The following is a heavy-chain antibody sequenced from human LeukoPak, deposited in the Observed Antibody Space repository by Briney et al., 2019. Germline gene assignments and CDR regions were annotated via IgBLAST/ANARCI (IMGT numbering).Heavy chain of an antibody. Sequence: GGSLRLSCVASGFTLIDHMSWIRQTPGKGLERVSYISGDGTTIYYADSVKGRFTISRDNAKNSLYLQINSLRAEDTAVYYCARDFSHGAHDIWGQGTMVTDSS. D-gene: IGHD1-26*01. CDR3: ARDFSHGAHDI. J-gene: IGHJ3*02. CDR2: ISGDGTTI. V-gene: IGHV3-11*01. CDR1: GFTLIDH.